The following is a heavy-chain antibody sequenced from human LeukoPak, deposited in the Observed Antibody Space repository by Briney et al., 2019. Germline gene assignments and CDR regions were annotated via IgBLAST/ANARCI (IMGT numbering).Heavy chain of an antibody. CDR2: ISDSGGST. D-gene: IGHD3-3*01. CDR1: GFTFSSYA. V-gene: IGHV3-23*01. CDR3: AKRRYYDFWSGYPDFDY. J-gene: IGHJ4*02. Sequence: GGSLRLSCAASGFTFSSYAMTWVRQAPGKGLEWVSAISDSGGSTYYADSVKGRFTISRDNSKNTLYLQMNSLRAEDTAVYYCAKRRYYDFWSGYPDFDYWGQGTLVTVSS.